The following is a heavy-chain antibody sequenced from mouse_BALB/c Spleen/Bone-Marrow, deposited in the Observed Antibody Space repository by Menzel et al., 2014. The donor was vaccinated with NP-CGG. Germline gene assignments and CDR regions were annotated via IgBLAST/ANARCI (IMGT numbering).Heavy chain of an antibody. Sequence: QVQLQQSGAELVKPGASVKLSCKTSGYTFTNYYIYWVKQRPGQGLEWIGEINPGNGGTNFNERFKSKATLTVDKSSTTAYILRTSLTSEDSAVYYCARGSPYWGQGTLVTVSA. J-gene: IGHJ3*01. D-gene: IGHD6-2*01. V-gene: IGHV1S81*02. CDR1: GYTFTNYY. CDR3: ARGSPY. CDR2: INPGNGGT.